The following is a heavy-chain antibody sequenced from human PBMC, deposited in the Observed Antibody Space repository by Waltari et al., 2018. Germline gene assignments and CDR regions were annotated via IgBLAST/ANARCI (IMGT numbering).Heavy chain of an antibody. J-gene: IGHJ3*02. CDR1: GYTLPALS. CDR2: FDPEDGET. Sequence: QVQLVQSVAEVKKPGASVKVSCKVSGYTLPALSMHCVRPAPGKGLEWMGGFDPEDGETIYAQKFQGRVTMTEDTSTDTAYMELSSLRSEDTAVYYCATAVVAATPFWAFDIWGQGTMVTVSS. CDR3: ATAVVAATPFWAFDI. V-gene: IGHV1-24*01. D-gene: IGHD2-15*01.